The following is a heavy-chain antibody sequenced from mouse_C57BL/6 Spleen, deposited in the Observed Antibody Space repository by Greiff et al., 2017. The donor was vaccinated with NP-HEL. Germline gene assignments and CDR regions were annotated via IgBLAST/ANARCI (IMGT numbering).Heavy chain of an antibody. V-gene: IGHV14-2*01. CDR2: IDPEDGET. J-gene: IGHJ2*01. CDR3: AQTAQALYYFDY. D-gene: IGHD3-2*02. CDR1: GFNIKDYY. Sequence: EVQLQQSGAELVKPGASVKLSCTASGFNIKDYYMHWVKQRTEQGLEWIGRIDPEDGETKYAPEFQGKATITADTSSNTAYLQLSSLTSEDTAVYYCAQTAQALYYFDYWGQGTTLTVSS.